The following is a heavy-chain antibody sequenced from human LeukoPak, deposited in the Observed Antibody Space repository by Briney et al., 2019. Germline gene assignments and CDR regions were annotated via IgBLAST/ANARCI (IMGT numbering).Heavy chain of an antibody. Sequence: SETLSLTCAVYGGSFSGYYWSRIRQPPGKGLEWIGEINHSGSTNYNPSLKSRVTISVDTSKNQFSLKLSSVTAADTAVYYCARGRGYYYGSGTWLDIWGQGTMVTVSS. D-gene: IGHD3-10*01. V-gene: IGHV4-34*01. CDR3: ARGRGYYYGSGTWLDI. CDR2: INHSGST. CDR1: GGSFSGYY. J-gene: IGHJ3*02.